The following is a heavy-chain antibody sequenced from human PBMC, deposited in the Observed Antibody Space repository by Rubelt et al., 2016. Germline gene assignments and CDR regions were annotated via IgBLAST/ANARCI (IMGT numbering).Heavy chain of an antibody. D-gene: IGHD6-13*01. CDR3: ARTHFIAAAVNWFDP. CDR1: GFTVSSNY. V-gene: IGHV3-53*04. J-gene: IGHJ5*02. Sequence: QTGGSLRLSCAASGFTVSSNYMSWVRQAPGKGLEWVSVIYSGGSTYYADSVKGRFTISRHNSKNTLYLQMNSLRAEDTAVYYCARTHFIAAAVNWFDPWGQGTLVTVSS. CDR2: IYSGGST.